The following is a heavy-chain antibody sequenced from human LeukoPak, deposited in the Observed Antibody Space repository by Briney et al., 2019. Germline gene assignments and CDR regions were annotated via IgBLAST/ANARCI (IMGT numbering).Heavy chain of an antibody. J-gene: IGHJ4*02. V-gene: IGHV3-43*01. Sequence: PGGSLRLSCAASGFTFDDYTMHWVRQAPGKGLEWVSVISWDGGSTYYADSVKGRLTISRDNSKNSLYLQMNSLRTEDTALYYCAKDLSTSGWILDYWGQGTLVTVSS. CDR1: GFTFDDYT. CDR2: ISWDGGST. CDR3: AKDLSTSGWILDY. D-gene: IGHD6-19*01.